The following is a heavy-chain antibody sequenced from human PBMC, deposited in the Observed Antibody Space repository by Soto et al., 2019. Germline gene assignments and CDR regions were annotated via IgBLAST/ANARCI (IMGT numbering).Heavy chain of an antibody. CDR3: ARAYSYGEKIDY. CDR1: GDSVSSASYY. Sequence: SETLSLTCSVAGDSVSSASYYWNWIRQPPGKGLEWIGYIYYSGSTNYNPSLKSRVTISVDTSKNQFSLKLSSVTAADTAVYYCARAYSYGEKIDYWGQGTLVNVSS. CDR2: IYYSGST. V-gene: IGHV4-61*01. D-gene: IGHD5-18*01. J-gene: IGHJ4*02.